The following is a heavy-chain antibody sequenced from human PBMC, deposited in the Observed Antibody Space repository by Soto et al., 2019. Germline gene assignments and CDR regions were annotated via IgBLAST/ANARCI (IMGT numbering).Heavy chain of an antibody. V-gene: IGHV1-2*02. CDR3: AKDLTRQLAYWLDP. CDR1: GFSFTGYY. D-gene: IGHD6-6*01. Sequence: VKVSCKASGFSFTGYYIHWLRQAPGQGLEWMGWINAHSGGTEYAQKFQGRVTLTRDTSIATAYLTLTSLTSDDTALYYCAKDLTRQLAYWLDPWGQGTQVTVSS. CDR2: INAHSGGT. J-gene: IGHJ5*02.